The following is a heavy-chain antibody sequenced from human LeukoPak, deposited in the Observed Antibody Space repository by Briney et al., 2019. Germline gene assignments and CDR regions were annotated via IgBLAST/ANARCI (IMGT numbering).Heavy chain of an antibody. Sequence: PGGSLRLSCAASGFTFSNYWMTWVRQAPGKGLGWVANIKQDGSEKDYVDSVKGRFTISRDNVKNSLYLQMNSLRAEDTAVYYCARARYSDYWGQGTLVTVSS. J-gene: IGHJ4*02. CDR2: IKQDGSEK. CDR1: GFTFSNYW. V-gene: IGHV3-7*01. CDR3: ARARYSDY.